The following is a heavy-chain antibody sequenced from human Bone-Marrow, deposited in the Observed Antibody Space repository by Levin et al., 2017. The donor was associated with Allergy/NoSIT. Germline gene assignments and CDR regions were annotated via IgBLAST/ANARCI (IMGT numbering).Heavy chain of an antibody. CDR2: FYPGDSET. J-gene: IGHJ6*02. Sequence: TTGGSLRLSCKGSGYTFTNYWIAWVRQIPGKGLEWMGSFYPGDSETRDNPSFQGQVTISADKSITTAYLQWGTLKASDTAIYYCARHGGFCSGGSCYGGNYYYDMDVWGQGTTVIVS. CDR1: GYTFTNYW. CDR3: ARHGGFCSGGSCYGGNYYYDMDV. D-gene: IGHD2-15*01. V-gene: IGHV5-51*01.